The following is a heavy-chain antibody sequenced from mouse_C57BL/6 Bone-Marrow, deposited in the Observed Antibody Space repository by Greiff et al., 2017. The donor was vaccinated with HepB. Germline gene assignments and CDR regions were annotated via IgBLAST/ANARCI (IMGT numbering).Heavy chain of an antibody. D-gene: IGHD2-3*01. V-gene: IGHV1-7*01. Sequence: ESGAELAKPGASVKLSCKASGYTFTSYWMHWVKQRPGQGLEWIGYINPSSGYTKYNQKFKDKATVTADKSSSTAYMQLSRLTYEDSAVYYCARWGDGYSSYYFDYWGQGTTLTVSS. CDR2: INPSSGYT. J-gene: IGHJ2*01. CDR3: ARWGDGYSSYYFDY. CDR1: GYTFTSYW.